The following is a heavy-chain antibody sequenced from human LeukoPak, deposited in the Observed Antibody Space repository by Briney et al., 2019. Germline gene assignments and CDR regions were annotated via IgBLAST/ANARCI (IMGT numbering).Heavy chain of an antibody. Sequence: GGSLRLSCAASGFTLSGYAMSWVRQAPGKGLEWVSAISGSGGSTYYADSVKGRFTISRDNSKNTLYLQMNSLRAEDTAVYYCAKGDRGYFDYWGQGTLVTVSS. CDR3: AKGDRGYFDY. V-gene: IGHV3-23*01. CDR2: ISGSGGST. J-gene: IGHJ4*02. CDR1: GFTLSGYA.